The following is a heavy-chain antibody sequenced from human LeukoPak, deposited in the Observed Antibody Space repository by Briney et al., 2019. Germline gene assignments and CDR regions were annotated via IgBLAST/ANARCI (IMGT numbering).Heavy chain of an antibody. CDR1: GYIFTSYY. D-gene: IGHD3-9*01. Sequence: ASVKVSCKASGYIFTSYYIHWVRQAPGQGLEWMGVINPSGGSAGYAQKFQGRVTVTRDTSTSTVYMELSSLRSEDAAVYYCARPLVPLKDYYYGMDVWGQGTTVTVS. V-gene: IGHV1-46*01. J-gene: IGHJ6*02. CDR2: INPSGGSA. CDR3: ARPLVPLKDYYYGMDV.